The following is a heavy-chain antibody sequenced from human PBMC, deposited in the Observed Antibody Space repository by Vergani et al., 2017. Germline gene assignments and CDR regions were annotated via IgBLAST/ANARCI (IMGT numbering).Heavy chain of an antibody. Sequence: QVQLQESGPGLVKRSETLSLTCSVSGDSMNTYYWTWIRQPPGKGLEWIGYIYDSGDTKYNPSLKSRVTMSLDTSKNQFSLHLYSVTAADTAVYYCARGALWWLRQIDSWGQGTLVTVSS. CDR2: IYDSGDT. CDR1: GDSMNTYY. J-gene: IGHJ4*02. V-gene: IGHV4-59*01. D-gene: IGHD2-21*01. CDR3: ARGALWWLRQIDS.